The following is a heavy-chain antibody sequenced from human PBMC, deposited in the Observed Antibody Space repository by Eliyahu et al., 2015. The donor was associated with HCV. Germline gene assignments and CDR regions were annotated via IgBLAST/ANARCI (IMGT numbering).Heavy chain of an antibody. CDR1: GYIFNTHA. V-gene: IGHV1-3*01. D-gene: IGHD3-22*01. J-gene: IGHJ4*02. CDR3: ARSPLLSMIVVGVLGYFDN. Sequence: QVQLEQSGAEMKKAGASVRISCKASGYIFNTHALHWVRQAPGQGLEWMGWINPSKGNTQYSQKFQGRVTITEDTPANIVYMDLRALRSEDTAVYYCARSPLLSMIVVGVLGYFDNWGQGTLITVSS. CDR2: INPSKGNT.